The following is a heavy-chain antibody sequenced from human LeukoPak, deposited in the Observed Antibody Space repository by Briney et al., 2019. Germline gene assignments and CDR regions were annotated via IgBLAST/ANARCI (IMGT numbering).Heavy chain of an antibody. V-gene: IGHV4-61*01. CDR1: GGSVSSGSYY. CDR3: ARVTPIAAAGTYWFDP. CDR2: IYYSGST. J-gene: IGHJ5*02. D-gene: IGHD6-13*01. Sequence: SETLSLTCTVSGGSVSSGSYYWSWIRQPPGKGLEWIGYIYYSGSTNYNPSLKSRVTISVDTSKNQFSLKLSSVTAADTAVYYCARVTPIAAAGTYWFDPWGQGTLVTVSS.